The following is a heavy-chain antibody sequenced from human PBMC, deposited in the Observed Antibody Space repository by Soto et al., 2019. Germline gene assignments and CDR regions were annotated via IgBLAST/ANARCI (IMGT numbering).Heavy chain of an antibody. CDR3: ARLSGSYGRYYYYYGMDV. Sequence: SETLSLTCAVYGGSFSGYYWSWIRQPPGKGLEWIGEINHSGSTNYNPSLKSRVTISVDTSKNQFSLKLSSVTAADTAVYYCARLSGSYGRYYYYYGMDVWGQGTTVT. CDR2: INHSGST. D-gene: IGHD1-26*01. J-gene: IGHJ6*02. CDR1: GGSFSGYY. V-gene: IGHV4-34*01.